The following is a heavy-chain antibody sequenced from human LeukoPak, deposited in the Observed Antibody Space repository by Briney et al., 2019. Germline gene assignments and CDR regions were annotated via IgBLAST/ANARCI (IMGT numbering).Heavy chain of an antibody. CDR3: ARSDGVATIDY. V-gene: IGHV4-59*08. Sequence: SETLSLTCAVYGGSFSGYYWSWIRQPPGKGLEWIGYIYYSGSTNYNPSLKSRVTISVDTSKNQFSLKLSSVTAADTAVYYCARSDGVATIDYWGQGTLVTVSS. D-gene: IGHD5-24*01. CDR1: GGSFSGYY. J-gene: IGHJ4*02. CDR2: IYYSGST.